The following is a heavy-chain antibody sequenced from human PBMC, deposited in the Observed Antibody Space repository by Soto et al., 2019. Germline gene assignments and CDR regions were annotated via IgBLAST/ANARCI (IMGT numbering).Heavy chain of an antibody. CDR1: GFTVSSNS. J-gene: IGHJ4*02. V-gene: IGHV3-66*01. CDR3: ARDRGDRSGYLFDF. D-gene: IGHD3-22*01. CDR2: LYSDDNT. Sequence: EVRLVESGGGLVQPGGSLRLSCTVSGFTVSSNSMYWVSQAPGKWLEWVSVLYSDDNTYYADSVKGRFTIFRDISKNTVYLHMNRLRVEDTAVYFCARDRGDRSGYLFDFWGQGNLVTVSS.